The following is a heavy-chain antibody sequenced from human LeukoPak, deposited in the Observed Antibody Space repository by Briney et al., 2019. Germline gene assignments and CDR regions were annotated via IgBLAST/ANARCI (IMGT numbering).Heavy chain of an antibody. V-gene: IGHV3-33*06. D-gene: IGHD1-26*01. CDR1: GFTFSTYG. CDR3: AKDFRVGATMEDAFDI. J-gene: IGHJ3*02. CDR2: IWYDGSNK. Sequence: PGRSLRLSCAASGFTFSTYGMHWVRQAPGKGLEWVAVIWYDGSNKYYADSVKGRFSISRDNSKNTLYLQMSGLRDEDTAVYYCAKDFRVGATMEDAFDIWGQGTMVTVSS.